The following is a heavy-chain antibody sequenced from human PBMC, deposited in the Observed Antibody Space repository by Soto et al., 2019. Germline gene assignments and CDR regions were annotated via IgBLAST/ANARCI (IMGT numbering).Heavy chain of an antibody. CDR1: GDSVGSYD. Sequence: SETLSLTCTVSGDSVGSYDWSWIRQPPGKGLEWIGYIYYSGSTNYNPSLKSRVTISVDTSKNQFSLKLSSVTAADTAVYYCARSHDILTGFSSPHFDYWGQGTLVTVSS. J-gene: IGHJ4*02. D-gene: IGHD3-9*01. V-gene: IGHV4-59*02. CDR2: IYYSGST. CDR3: ARSHDILTGFSSPHFDY.